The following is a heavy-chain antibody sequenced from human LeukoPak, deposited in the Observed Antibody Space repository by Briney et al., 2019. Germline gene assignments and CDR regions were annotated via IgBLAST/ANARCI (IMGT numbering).Heavy chain of an antibody. CDR3: AKDSRRDYGDYGGWFDP. D-gene: IGHD4-17*01. J-gene: IGHJ5*02. V-gene: IGHV3-9*03. CDR1: GFTFDDYA. Sequence: GGSLRLSCAASGFTFDDYAMHWVRRAPGKGLEWVSAISWNSGSIGYADSVEGRFTISRDNAKNSLYLQMNSLRAEDMALYYCAKDSRRDYGDYGGWFDPWGQGTLVTVSS. CDR2: ISWNSGSI.